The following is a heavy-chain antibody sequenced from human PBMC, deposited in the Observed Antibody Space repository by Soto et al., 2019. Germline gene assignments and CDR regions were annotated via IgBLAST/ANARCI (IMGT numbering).Heavy chain of an antibody. D-gene: IGHD2-8*01. CDR2: IEPSGGT. CDR3: TKHLSNGSPDY. V-gene: IGHV1-46*04. Sequence: GASVKVSCKASGYTLTSYYMHWVRQAPGQGLEWMGVIEPSGGTYYADSVKGRFTISRDNAKNTLYLQMNSLRAEDTAVFYCTKHLSNGSPDYWGQGTLVTVSS. J-gene: IGHJ4*02. CDR1: GYTLTSYY.